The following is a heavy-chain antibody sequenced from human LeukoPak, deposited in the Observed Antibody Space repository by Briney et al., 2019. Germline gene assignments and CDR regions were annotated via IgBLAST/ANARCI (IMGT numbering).Heavy chain of an antibody. J-gene: IGHJ4*02. Sequence: PSETLSLTCTVSGDSIRSGYYWGWIRQPPGKGLEWIGSIYHSGSTYYNPSLKRRVTMSVDTSKNQFSLKLSSVTAADTAVYYCATDGSGYSSGWQLYWGQGTLVTVSS. CDR3: ATDGSGYSSGWQLY. CDR1: GDSIRSGYY. D-gene: IGHD6-19*01. V-gene: IGHV4-38-2*02. CDR2: IYHSGST.